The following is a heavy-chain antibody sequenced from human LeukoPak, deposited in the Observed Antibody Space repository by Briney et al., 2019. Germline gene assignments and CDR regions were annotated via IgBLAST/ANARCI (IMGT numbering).Heavy chain of an antibody. J-gene: IGHJ4*02. CDR2: LYYMRGA. CDR3: ASGVPAAIDY. Sequence: SETLSLTCTVSGGSISSYYWSWIRQPPGKGLEWIGNLYYMRGAWYKSSLKSRVTTSVDTSRNEFSLKLSSVTAADTAVYYCASGVPAAIDYWGQGTLVTVSS. CDR1: GGSISSYY. V-gene: IGHV4-59*01. D-gene: IGHD2-2*01.